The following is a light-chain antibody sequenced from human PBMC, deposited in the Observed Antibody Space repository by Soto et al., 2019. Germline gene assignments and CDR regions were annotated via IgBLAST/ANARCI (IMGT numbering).Light chain of an antibody. CDR2: SAS. V-gene: IGKV1-9*01. CDR3: QQLSRYPLT. Sequence: DIQLTQSPSVLSASVGDTVTITCRASQALSNYLAWYQQKPGKAPDLLIYSASTLQSGVPSRFSGSGSETEFSLTIRALQHEDVATYYCQQLSRYPLTFGGGTKVDIK. CDR1: QALSNY. J-gene: IGKJ4*01.